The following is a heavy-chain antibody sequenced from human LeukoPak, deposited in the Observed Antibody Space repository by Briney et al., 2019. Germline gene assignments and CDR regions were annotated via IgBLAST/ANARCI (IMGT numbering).Heavy chain of an antibody. J-gene: IGHJ4*02. D-gene: IGHD2-15*01. CDR1: GYSFTRYW. V-gene: IGHV5-51*01. CDR2: IYPGDSDT. CDR3: ARLDCSGGSCYPNLAVGYYFDS. Sequence: GESLKISCKGSGYSFTRYWIGWVRQMPGKGLEWMGIIYPGDSDTRYSPSFQGHVTISADKSISTAYVQWSSLKASDTAVYYCARLDCSGGSCYPNLAVGYYFDSWGQGTLVTVSS.